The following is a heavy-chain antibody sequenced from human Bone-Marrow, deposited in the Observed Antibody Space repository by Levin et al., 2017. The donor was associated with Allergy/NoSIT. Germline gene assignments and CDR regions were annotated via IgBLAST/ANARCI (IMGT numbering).Heavy chain of an antibody. CDR3: ASGGGSTY. CDR1: GFTFRSYA. CDR2: ISYDGSNK. J-gene: IGHJ4*02. D-gene: IGHD6-25*01. V-gene: IGHV3-30*03. Sequence: GESLKISCAATGFTFRSYAMHWVRQAPGKGLECVAVISYDGSNKDYADSVKGRFTISRDNSKKMLYLQMNSLRTEDTAVYFCASGGGSTYWGQGTLVTVSS.